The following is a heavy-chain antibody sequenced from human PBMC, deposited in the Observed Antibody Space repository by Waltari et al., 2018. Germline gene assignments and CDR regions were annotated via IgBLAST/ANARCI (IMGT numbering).Heavy chain of an antibody. CDR2: SIPVLDRT. CDR3: ASDRITGIEYFLH. V-gene: IGHV1-69*04. J-gene: IGHJ1*01. D-gene: IGHD1-1*01. Sequence: QVQLVQSGAEVKKPGSSVRVSCKSSGGTFNTQTFSWVRQAPGQGLEWMGRSIPVLDRTVYAQKFQGRVTITADKSTSSAYMELSSLRSEDTAVYYCASDRITGIEYFLHWGQGTLVTV. CDR1: GGTFNTQT.